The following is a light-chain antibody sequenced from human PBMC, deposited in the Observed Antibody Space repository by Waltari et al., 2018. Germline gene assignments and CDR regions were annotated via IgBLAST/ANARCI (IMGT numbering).Light chain of an antibody. Sequence: SSELTQDPAVSVALGQTVRITCQGDSLRTYYVSWFHQKPGQAPALVIYGKNNRPSGIPDRFSASSSGSTASLTIIGAQAEDEADYYCHSRDSNGDVLIGGGTKLTVV. CDR1: SLRTYY. V-gene: IGLV3-19*01. CDR2: GKN. J-gene: IGLJ2*01. CDR3: HSRDSNGDVL.